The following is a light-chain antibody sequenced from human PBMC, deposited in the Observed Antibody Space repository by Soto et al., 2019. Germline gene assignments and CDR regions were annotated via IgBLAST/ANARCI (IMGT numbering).Light chain of an antibody. V-gene: IGKV3-20*01. CDR3: QQYGNSPYT. CDR1: QNVSSSY. J-gene: IGKJ2*01. CDR2: VAS. Sequence: EIVLTQSPGTLSLSPGERATLSCRASQNVSSSYLAWYQQKPGQAPRLLIYVASNRATGIPDRFSGSGSGTDFTLTISKLEPEDFAMYYWQQYGNSPYTFGQGTKLEIK.